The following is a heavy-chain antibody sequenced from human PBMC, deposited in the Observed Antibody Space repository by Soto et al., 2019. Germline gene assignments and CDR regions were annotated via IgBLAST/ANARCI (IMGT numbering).Heavy chain of an antibody. V-gene: IGHV3-30*18. CDR1: GFAFNIYG. CDR2: ISYDGSNQ. J-gene: IGHJ4*02. Sequence: GSLRLSCAASGFAFNIYGMHWVRQAPDKGLEWVALISYDGSNQYYADSVKGRFTISRDNSKNTLFLQMNSLRADDTAVYYCAKDQASGQGSFDSWGQGTLVTVSS. CDR3: AKDQASGQGSFDS.